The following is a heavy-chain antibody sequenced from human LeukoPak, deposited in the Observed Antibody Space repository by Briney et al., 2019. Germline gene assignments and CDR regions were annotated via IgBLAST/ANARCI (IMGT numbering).Heavy chain of an antibody. CDR1: GGSIGTYY. J-gene: IGHJ6*03. CDR3: ARHIGGGIEDMDV. V-gene: IGHV4-59*08. Sequence: SETLSLTCTVSGGSIGTYYWSWIRQSPGKGLEWIGYIYVTGSTRCNPYLQSRVTISVDTSRNQFFLKMSSGTAADTSVYYCARHIGGGIEDMDVWGKGTKVTVSS. D-gene: IGHD3-16*02. CDR2: IYVTGST.